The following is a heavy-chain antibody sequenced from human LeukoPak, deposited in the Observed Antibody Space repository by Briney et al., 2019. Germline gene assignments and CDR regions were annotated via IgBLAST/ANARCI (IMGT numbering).Heavy chain of an antibody. Sequence: GGSLRLSCAASGFTFSSYGMSWVRQAPGKGLEWVSGIRGSGDITFYADSVKGRFTISRDNSKNTLYLQMNSLKTEDTAVYYCTTAPGGGYGKIIDYWGQGTLVTVSS. V-gene: IGHV3-23*01. CDR1: GFTFSSYG. CDR2: IRGSGDIT. CDR3: TTAPGGGYGKIIDY. J-gene: IGHJ4*02. D-gene: IGHD5-18*01.